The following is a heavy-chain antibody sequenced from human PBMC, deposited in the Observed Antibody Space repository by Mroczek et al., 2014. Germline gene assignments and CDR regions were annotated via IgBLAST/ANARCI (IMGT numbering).Heavy chain of an antibody. CDR2: ISYDGSNK. Sequence: ESGGGVVQPGRSLRLSCAASGFTFSSYAMHWVRQAPGKGLEWVAVISYDGSNKYYADSVKGRFTISRDNSKNTLXLQMNSLRAEDTAVYYCAREGYYDSSGYLDYWGQGTLVTVSS. CDR1: GFTFSSYA. CDR3: AREGYYDSSGYLDY. V-gene: IGHV3-30-3*01. J-gene: IGHJ4*02. D-gene: IGHD3-22*01.